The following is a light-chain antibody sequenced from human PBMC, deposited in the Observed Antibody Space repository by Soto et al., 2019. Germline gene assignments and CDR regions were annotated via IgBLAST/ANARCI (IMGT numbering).Light chain of an antibody. J-gene: IGKJ1*01. V-gene: IGKV1-6*01. Sequence: AIQMTQSPSSLSASVGDRVTITCRASQGIRNDLGWYQQKPGKAPKLLIFAASSLHSGVPSRFSGSGSGTDFTLTISSLQHEDFATYYCLQDYNYPRTFGQGTKVDIK. CDR2: AAS. CDR3: LQDYNYPRT. CDR1: QGIRND.